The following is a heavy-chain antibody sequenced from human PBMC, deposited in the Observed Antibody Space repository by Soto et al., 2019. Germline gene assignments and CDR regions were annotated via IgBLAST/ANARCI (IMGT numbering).Heavy chain of an antibody. Sequence: GSLRLSCAASGFTFSSYGMHWVRQAPGKGLEWVAVISYDGSNKYYADSVKGRFTISRDNSKNTLYLQMNSLRAEDTAVYYCVKDLPIPDALRPYYYDRSCYHLSYGMDVWGQRSTVIVSS. V-gene: IGHV3-30*18. D-gene: IGHD3-22*01. CDR3: VKDLPIPDALRPYYYDRSCYHLSYGMDV. CDR2: ISYDGSNK. J-gene: IGHJ6*02. CDR1: GFTFSSYG.